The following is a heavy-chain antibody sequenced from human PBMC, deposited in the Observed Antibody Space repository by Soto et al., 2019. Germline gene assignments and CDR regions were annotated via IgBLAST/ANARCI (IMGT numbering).Heavy chain of an antibody. CDR3: ATTPLGDFDY. V-gene: IGHV4-34*01. J-gene: IGHJ4*02. Sequence: SETLSLTCAVYGGSFSGYYWSWIRQPPGKGLEWIGEINHSGSTNYNPSLKRRVTISVDTSKNQFSLKLSSVTAADTAVYYCATTPLGDFDYWGQGTLVTVSS. CDR1: GGSFSGYY. D-gene: IGHD3-16*01. CDR2: INHSGST.